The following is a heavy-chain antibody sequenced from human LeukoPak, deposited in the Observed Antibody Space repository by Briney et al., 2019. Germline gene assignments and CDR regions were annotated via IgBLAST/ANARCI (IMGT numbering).Heavy chain of an antibody. V-gene: IGHV4-59*04. J-gene: IGHJ4*02. Sequence: SETLSLTCTVSGGSINSYFWSWIRQPPGKGLEWIGYIYHSGSTYYNPSLKSRVTISVDTSKNQFSLKLSSVTAADTAVYYCARHADFWSGYHIDFDYWGQGTLVTVSS. CDR1: GGSINSYF. CDR2: IYHSGST. CDR3: ARHADFWSGYHIDFDY. D-gene: IGHD3-3*01.